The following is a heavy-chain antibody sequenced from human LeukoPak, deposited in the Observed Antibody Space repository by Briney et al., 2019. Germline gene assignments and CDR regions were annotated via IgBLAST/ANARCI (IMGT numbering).Heavy chain of an antibody. V-gene: IGHV1-69*01. J-gene: IGHJ4*02. Sequence: SVKVSCKASGGTFSSYVISWVRQAPGQGLEWMGGIIPIFGTANYAQKLQGRVTITADESTSTAYMELSSLKSEETAVYYGPRALFDYGDYYNYDDYWGQGTLVTVSS. CDR3: PRALFDYGDYYNYDDY. D-gene: IGHD4-17*01. CDR1: GGTFSSYV. CDR2: IIPIFGTA.